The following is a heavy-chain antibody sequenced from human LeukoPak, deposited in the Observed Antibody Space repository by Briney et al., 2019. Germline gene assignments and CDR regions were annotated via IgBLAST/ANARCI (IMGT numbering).Heavy chain of an antibody. D-gene: IGHD6-25*01. V-gene: IGHV3-33*01. J-gene: IGHJ3*02. CDR1: GFTFSTYG. Sequence: GRSLRLSCVASGFTFSTYGMHWVRQTPGKGLEWVAVIWNDGSKKYYGDSVKGRFTISRDTSKNTLYLQMNSLRAEDTAAYYCARDSGHAFDIWGQGTMVTVSS. CDR3: ARDSGHAFDI. CDR2: IWNDGSKK.